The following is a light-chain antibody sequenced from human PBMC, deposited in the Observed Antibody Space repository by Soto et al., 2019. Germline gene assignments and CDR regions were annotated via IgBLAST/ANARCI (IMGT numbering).Light chain of an antibody. V-gene: IGLV1-40*01. CDR1: SSNIGAGYD. CDR2: GNS. J-gene: IGLJ1*01. CDR3: QSYDSSLSGTYV. Sequence: QSVLTQPPSVSGAPGQRVTISCTGSSSNIGAGYDVHWYQQLPGTAPKLLIYGNSNRPSGVPDRFSGSKSGTSASLASTGLQAEDEAEYYCQSYDSSLSGTYVFGTGTKLTVL.